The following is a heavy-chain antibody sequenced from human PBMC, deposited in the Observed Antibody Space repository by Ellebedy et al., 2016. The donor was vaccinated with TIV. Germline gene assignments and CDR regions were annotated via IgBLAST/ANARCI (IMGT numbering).Heavy chain of an antibody. J-gene: IGHJ4*02. CDR1: GGSISSYY. CDR2: IYYSGST. D-gene: IGHD3-10*01. CDR3: VGLLWFGELSYSDY. Sequence: SETLSLXCTVSGGSISSYYWSWIRQPPGKGLEWIGYIYYSGSTNYNPSLKSRVTISVDTSKNQFSLKLSSVTAADTAVYYCVGLLWFGELSYSDYWGQGTLVTVSS. V-gene: IGHV4-59*12.